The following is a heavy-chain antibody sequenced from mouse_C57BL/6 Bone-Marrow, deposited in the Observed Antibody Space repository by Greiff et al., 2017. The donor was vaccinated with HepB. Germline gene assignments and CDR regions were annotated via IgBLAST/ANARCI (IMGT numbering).Heavy chain of an antibody. CDR2: IDPEDGET. V-gene: IGHV14-2*01. Sequence: VQLKESGAELVKPGASVKLSCTASGFNINDYYMHWVKQRTEQGLEWIGRIDPEDGETKYAPKFQGKATITADTSSNTAYLQLSSLTSEDTAVYYCASEGEVYWYFDVWGTGTTVTVSS. J-gene: IGHJ1*03. CDR3: ASEGEVYWYFDV. CDR1: GFNINDYY. D-gene: IGHD2-14*01.